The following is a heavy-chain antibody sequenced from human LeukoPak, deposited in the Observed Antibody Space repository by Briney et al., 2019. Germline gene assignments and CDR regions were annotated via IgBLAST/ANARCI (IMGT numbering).Heavy chain of an antibody. D-gene: IGHD3-10*01. CDR3: SFSMVRGVIGSYYFDY. CDR2: ISYDGSNK. V-gene: IGHV3-30-3*01. J-gene: IGHJ4*02. CDR1: GFTFSSYA. Sequence: GGSLRLSCAASGFTFSSYAMHWVRQAPGKGLEWVAVISYDGSNKYYADSVKGRFTISRDNAKNSLYLQMNSPRAEDTAVCYCSFSMVRGVIGSYYFDYWGQGTLVTVSS.